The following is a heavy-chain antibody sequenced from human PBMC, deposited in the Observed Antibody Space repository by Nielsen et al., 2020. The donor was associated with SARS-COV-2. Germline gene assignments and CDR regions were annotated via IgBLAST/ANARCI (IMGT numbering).Heavy chain of an antibody. CDR3: SRKQGTYDFLTGSDYSYMDV. CDR1: GYTFTDYY. V-gene: IGHV1-46*01. Sequence: ASVKVSCKASGYTFTDYYIHWVRQAPGQGLEWMGIINPSGGSTSYAQKFQGRVTMTRDTSTSTAYMELRRLRSDDTAVYYCSRKQGTYDFLTGSDYSYMDVWGKGTMVTVSS. D-gene: IGHD3-9*01. CDR2: INPSGGST. J-gene: IGHJ6*03.